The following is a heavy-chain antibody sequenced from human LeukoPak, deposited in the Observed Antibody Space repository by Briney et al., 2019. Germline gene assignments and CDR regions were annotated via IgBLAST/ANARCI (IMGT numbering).Heavy chain of an antibody. Sequence: GGSLRLSCAASGFTFSRCSMNWVRQAPGKGLEWVSSISTSSSYIYYADSVKGRFTISRDNAKNSLYLQMNSLRAEDTAVYYCARDRGGGGEYIAAAGTEDYWGQGTLVTVSS. V-gene: IGHV3-21*01. J-gene: IGHJ4*02. CDR3: ARDRGGGGEYIAAAGTEDY. CDR2: ISTSSSYI. CDR1: GFTFSRCS. D-gene: IGHD6-13*01.